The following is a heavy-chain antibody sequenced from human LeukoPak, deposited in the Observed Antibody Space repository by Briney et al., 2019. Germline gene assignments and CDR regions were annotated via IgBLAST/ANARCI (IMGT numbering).Heavy chain of an antibody. CDR1: GYTFTNSG. V-gene: IGHV1-18*01. J-gene: IGHJ4*02. D-gene: IGHD3-10*01. CDR2: ISPYNGNA. Sequence: ASMRVSCKASGYTFTNSGLGWVRQAPGQGLEWMGWISPYNGNANYAQKVQGRVTMTTDSSTSTAYMELRSLRSDDTAVYYCARVFTIYYYASGTYSNYYFDYWGQGTLVTVSS. CDR3: ARVFTIYYYASGTYSNYYFDY.